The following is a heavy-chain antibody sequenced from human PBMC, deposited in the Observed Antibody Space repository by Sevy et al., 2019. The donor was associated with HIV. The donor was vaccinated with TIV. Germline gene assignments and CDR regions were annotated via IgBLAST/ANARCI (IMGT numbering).Heavy chain of an antibody. CDR1: GYTFTSYY. J-gene: IGHJ3*02. V-gene: IGHV1-46*01. CDR3: ARYHTVIGSNWYGAFDI. CDR2: INPSDGST. Sequence: ASVKVSCKASGYTFTSYYMHWVRQAPGQGLEWMGIINPSDGSTSYAQKFQGRVTMTRDTSTRTVYMELSSLRSEDTAMYYGARYHTVIGSNWYGAFDIWGQGTMVTVSS. D-gene: IGHD6-13*01.